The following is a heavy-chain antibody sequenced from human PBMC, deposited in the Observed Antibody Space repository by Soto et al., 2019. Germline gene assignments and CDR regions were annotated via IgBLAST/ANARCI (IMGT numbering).Heavy chain of an antibody. CDR2: IVVGSGNT. Sequence: ASGKVSCKASGFTFTSSAVQWVRQARGQRLEWIGWIVVGSGNTNYAQKFQERVTITRDMSTSTAYMELSSLRSEDTAVYYCAAAYDILTGYYDAPLDYWGQGTLVTVSS. V-gene: IGHV1-58*01. D-gene: IGHD3-9*01. J-gene: IGHJ4*02. CDR3: AAAYDILTGYYDAPLDY. CDR1: GFTFTSSA.